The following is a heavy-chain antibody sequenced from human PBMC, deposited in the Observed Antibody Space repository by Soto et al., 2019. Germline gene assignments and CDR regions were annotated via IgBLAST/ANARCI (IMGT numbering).Heavy chain of an antibody. CDR2: IDSSGEK. CDR3: ARRQLAVAVSPWFDP. V-gene: IGHV2-26*01. D-gene: IGHD6-13*01. CDR1: GLSITDSELG. J-gene: IGHJ5*02. Sequence: QVTLKESGPVLVNPTEPLTLRCTVSGLSITDSELGVSWIRQPPGQALEWLAHIDSSGEKSYRTCLKSRLAISKDTSKSQIVLTMTNMDPADTATYYCARRQLAVAVSPWFDPWGQGIPVTVSS.